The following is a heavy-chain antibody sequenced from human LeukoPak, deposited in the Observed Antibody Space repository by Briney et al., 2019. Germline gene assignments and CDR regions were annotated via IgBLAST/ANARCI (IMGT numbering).Heavy chain of an antibody. V-gene: IGHV3-21*06. Sequence: GGSLRLSCEASGFNFNDYSMHWVRQAPGKGLEWVASITSTSRTILYADSVRGRFIVSRDNAKNTVSLEMNSLRGEDAALYYCARDFPDNSLFDLWGRGTLVSVSS. CDR2: ITSTSRTI. J-gene: IGHJ4*02. CDR3: ARDFPDNSLFDL. D-gene: IGHD5-24*01. CDR1: GFNFNDYS.